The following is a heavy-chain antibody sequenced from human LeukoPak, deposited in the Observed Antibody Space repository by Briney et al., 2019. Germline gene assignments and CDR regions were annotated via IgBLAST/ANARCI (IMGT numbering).Heavy chain of an antibody. D-gene: IGHD3-10*01. V-gene: IGHV3-21*04. CDR1: GFTFSSYS. Sequence: GGSLRLSCAASGFTFSSYSMNWVRQAPGKGLEWVSSISSSSSYIYYADSVKGRFTISRDNAKNSLYLQMNSLRAEDTAVYYCAREQLWFGEFGHYYFDYWGQGTLVTVSS. CDR2: ISSSSSYI. CDR3: AREQLWFGEFGHYYFDY. J-gene: IGHJ4*02.